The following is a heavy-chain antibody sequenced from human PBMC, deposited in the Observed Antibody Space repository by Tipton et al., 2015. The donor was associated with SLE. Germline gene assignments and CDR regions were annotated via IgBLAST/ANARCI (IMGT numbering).Heavy chain of an antibody. V-gene: IGHV4-61*02. D-gene: IGHD2-21*01. CDR1: GASVTTSGYY. J-gene: IGHJ6*03. CDR3: AREAVVNSRLHYYYYMDA. CDR2: IYSRGST. Sequence: TLSLTCTVSGASVTTSGYYWSWIRQPAGKGLEWIGRIYSRGSTNYNPSLMSRVTISLDTSKNQFSLNLSSVTAADTAVYYCAREAVVNSRLHYYYYMDAWGKGTTVTVSS.